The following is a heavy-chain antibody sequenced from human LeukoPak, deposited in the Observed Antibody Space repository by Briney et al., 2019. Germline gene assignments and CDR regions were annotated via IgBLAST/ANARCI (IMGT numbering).Heavy chain of an antibody. D-gene: IGHD4-17*01. CDR2: MNPNSGNT. CDR3: ARMGGYGDYAYYYYMDV. CDR1: GYTFTSYD. J-gene: IGHJ6*03. V-gene: IGHV1-8*03. Sequence: GASVKVSCKASGYTFTSYDINWVRQATGQGLEWMGWMNPNSGNTGYAQKFQGRVTITRNTSISTAYMELSSLRSDDTAVYYCARMGGYGDYAYYYYMDVWGKGTTVTVSS.